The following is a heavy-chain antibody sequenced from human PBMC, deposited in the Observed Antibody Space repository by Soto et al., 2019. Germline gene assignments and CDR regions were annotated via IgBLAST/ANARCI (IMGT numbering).Heavy chain of an antibody. V-gene: IGHV3-66*01. CDR3: ARGGYCSGGSCYPQYYYYYMDV. D-gene: IGHD2-15*01. Sequence: GGSLRLSCAASGFTFSSNYMSWVRQAPGKGLEWVSVIYSGGSTYYADSVKGRFTISRDNSKNTLYLQMNSLRAEDTAVYYCARGGYCSGGSCYPQYYYYYMDVWGKGTTVTVSS. J-gene: IGHJ6*03. CDR2: IYSGGST. CDR1: GFTFSSNY.